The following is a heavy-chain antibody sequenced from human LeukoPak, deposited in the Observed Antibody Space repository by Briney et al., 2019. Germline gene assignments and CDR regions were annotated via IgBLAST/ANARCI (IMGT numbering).Heavy chain of an antibody. J-gene: IGHJ5*02. CDR2: IYYSGSV. CDR3: ARKTRTWSNWFDP. D-gene: IGHD1-14*01. Sequence: SETLSLTCTVSGGSISSGNYYWSWICQSPGKGLEWIGYIYYSGSVFYNPSLESRIIISLDTSKNQFSLKVTSLTAADSAVYYCARKTRTWSNWFDPWGQGTLVTVSS. CDR1: GGSISSGNYY. V-gene: IGHV4-30-4*01.